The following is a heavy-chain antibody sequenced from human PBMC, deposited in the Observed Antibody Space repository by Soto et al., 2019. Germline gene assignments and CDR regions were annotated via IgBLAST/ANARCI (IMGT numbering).Heavy chain of an antibody. J-gene: IGHJ5*02. CDR1: GFTFSSYA. V-gene: IGHV4-59*01. D-gene: IGHD3-10*01. Sequence: AGGSLRLSCAASGFTFSSYAMSWVRQAPGKGLEWIGYIYYSGSTNYNPSLKSRVTISVDTSKNQFSLKLSSVTAADTAVYYCAREEGSGSYYNPASWFDPWGQGTLVTVSS. CDR3: AREEGSGSYYNPASWFDP. CDR2: IYYSGST.